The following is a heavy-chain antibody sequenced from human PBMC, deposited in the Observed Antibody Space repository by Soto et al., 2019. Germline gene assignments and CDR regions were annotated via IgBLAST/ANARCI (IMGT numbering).Heavy chain of an antibody. D-gene: IGHD2-15*01. CDR1: GGSISSGNYY. CDR3: ATMGTPATGLFYFDY. CDR2: ISYSGST. Sequence: QVQLQESGPGLVKPSQTLSLTCTVSGGSISSGNYYWSWIRQPPGKGLEWIGFISYSGSTYYNLSLKSRVTISVDTSTNQFSLNLNFVTAADTAVYYCATMGTPATGLFYFDYWGQGTLVTVSS. J-gene: IGHJ4*02. V-gene: IGHV4-30-4*01.